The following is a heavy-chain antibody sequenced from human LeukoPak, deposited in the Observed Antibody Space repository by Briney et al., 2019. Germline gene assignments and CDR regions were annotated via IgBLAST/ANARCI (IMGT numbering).Heavy chain of an antibody. V-gene: IGHV4-31*03. CDR2: IYYSGSV. Sequence: PSQTLSLTCSVSGGSISNGDYYWSWIRQHPEKGLEWIGYIYYSGSVYYNPSLKGRVTVSIDTTKNQFSLRLSSVTAADTAVYYCARADFRGGYFASFDYWGQGTLVTVSS. D-gene: IGHD3-3*01. CDR1: GGSISNGDYY. J-gene: IGHJ4*02. CDR3: ARADFRGGYFASFDY.